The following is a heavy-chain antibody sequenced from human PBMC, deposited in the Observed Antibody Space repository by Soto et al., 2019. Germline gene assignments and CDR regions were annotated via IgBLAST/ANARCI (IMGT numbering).Heavy chain of an antibody. V-gene: IGHV1-69*13. CDR2: IIPVFGTT. CDR1: GGLFSSFA. J-gene: IGHJ4*02. Sequence: ASVKVSCKDSGGLFSSFAISWVRQAPGQGLEWLGGIIPVFGTTNYAEKFQGRVTVTADESTNTAYMELSGLRSGDTVIYYCARGGGPYVWFNEFWGQGTLVTVSS. CDR3: ARGGGPYVWFNEF. D-gene: IGHD3-16*01.